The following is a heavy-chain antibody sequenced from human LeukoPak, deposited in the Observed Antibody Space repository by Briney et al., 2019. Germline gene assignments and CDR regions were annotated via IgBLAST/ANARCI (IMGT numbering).Heavy chain of an antibody. Sequence: GGSLRVSCAASGFTFSSYWMSWVRQAPGKGLEWVANIKQDGSEKYYVDSVKGRFTISRDNAKNSLYLQMNSLRAEDTAVYYCARGGSSSHYYYYGMDVWGQGTMVTVSS. V-gene: IGHV3-7*01. CDR2: IKQDGSEK. J-gene: IGHJ6*02. CDR3: ARGGSSSHYYYYGMDV. CDR1: GFTFSSYW. D-gene: IGHD6-13*01.